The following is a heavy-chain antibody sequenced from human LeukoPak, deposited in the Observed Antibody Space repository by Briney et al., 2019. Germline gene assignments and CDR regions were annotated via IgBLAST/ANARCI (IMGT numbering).Heavy chain of an antibody. CDR3: ARDGLAVVGEANYFDY. Sequence: GGSLRLSCAASGFTFSSYSMNWVRQAPGKGLEWVSPISSSSSYIYYADSVKGRFTISRDNANNSLYLQMSSQRAEDTAVYYCARDGLAVVGEANYFDYWGQGTLVTVSS. J-gene: IGHJ4*02. V-gene: IGHV3-21*01. CDR1: GFTFSSYS. D-gene: IGHD3-22*01. CDR2: ISSSSSYI.